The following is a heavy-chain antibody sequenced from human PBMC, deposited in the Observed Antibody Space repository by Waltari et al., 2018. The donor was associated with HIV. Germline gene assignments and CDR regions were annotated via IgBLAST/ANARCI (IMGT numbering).Heavy chain of an antibody. J-gene: IGHJ4*02. Sequence: QVQLQESGPGRARSSQTLSLACSGSGDPMKIPGHFGSWVRQSAGRGLEWIGRINTRGDTKYNPSLKGRVVMSIDAPRKMFFLNLTSISAADTGTYFCAREDYDQFWGSPLYIFDSWGLGTVITVSS. CDR3: AREDYDQFWGSPLYIFDS. CDR2: INTRGDT. V-gene: IGHV4-61*02. CDR1: GDPMKIPGHF. D-gene: IGHD3-16*01.